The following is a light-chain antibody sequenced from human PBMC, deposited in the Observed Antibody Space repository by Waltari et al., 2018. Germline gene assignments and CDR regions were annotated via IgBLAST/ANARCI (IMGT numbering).Light chain of an antibody. Sequence: DIQMTQSPSSLSASIGDRVTITCRASQNIGEYLNWYQHKPGKAPKLLIYAASSLLSGVPSRFSGSGSGTDFTFTISSLQPEDFATYYCQQSSSTPQSTFGQGTRLEIK. CDR3: QQSSSTPQST. CDR1: QNIGEY. J-gene: IGKJ5*01. V-gene: IGKV1-39*01. CDR2: AAS.